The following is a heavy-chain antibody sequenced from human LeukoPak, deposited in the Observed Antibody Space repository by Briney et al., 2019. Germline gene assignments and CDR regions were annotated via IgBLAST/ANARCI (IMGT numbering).Heavy chain of an antibody. J-gene: IGHJ4*02. Sequence: SETLSLTCAVSGYSISSSYYWGWIRQPPGKGLEWIGSIYYSGSTYYNPSLKSRVTISVDTSKNQFSLKLSSVTAADTAVYYCASPPREWELPFDYWGQGTLVTVSS. CDR2: IYYSGST. CDR3: ASPPREWELPFDY. D-gene: IGHD1-26*01. V-gene: IGHV4-38-2*01. CDR1: GYSISSSYY.